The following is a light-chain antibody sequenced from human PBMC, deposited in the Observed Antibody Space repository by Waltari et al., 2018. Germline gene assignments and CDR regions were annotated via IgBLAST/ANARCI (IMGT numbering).Light chain of an antibody. V-gene: IGLV1-40*01. J-gene: IGLJ3*02. CDR1: SSNIGAGYE. Sequence: QSVLTQPPSVSGAPGQRVTISCPGSSSNIGAGYEVHWYQQLPGTAPKLLIYGNSNRPSGVPDRFSGSKSGTSASLAITGLQAEDEADYYCQSYDSSLSGSWVFGGGTKLTVL. CDR2: GNS. CDR3: QSYDSSLSGSWV.